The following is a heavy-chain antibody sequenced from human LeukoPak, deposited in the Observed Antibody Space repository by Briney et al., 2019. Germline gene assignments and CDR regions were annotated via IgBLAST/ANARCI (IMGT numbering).Heavy chain of an antibody. J-gene: IGHJ4*02. Sequence: GESLKISCKGSGYSFTSYWIGWVRQMPGKGLEWMRIIYPGDSDTRYSPSFQGQVTISADKSISTAYLQWSSLKASDTAMYYCARLRYYYDSSGYFPFFDYWGQGTLVTVSS. V-gene: IGHV5-51*01. CDR2: IYPGDSDT. CDR3: ARLRYYYDSSGYFPFFDY. D-gene: IGHD3-22*01. CDR1: GYSFTSYW.